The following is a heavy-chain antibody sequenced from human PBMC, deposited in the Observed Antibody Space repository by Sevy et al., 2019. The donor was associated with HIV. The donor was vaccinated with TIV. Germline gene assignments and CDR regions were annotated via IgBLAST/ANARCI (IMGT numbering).Heavy chain of an antibody. CDR3: XXXXXXXXXGYNWFDP. CDR1: GGSISSYY. Sequence: SETLSLTCTVSGGSISSYYWSWIRQPPGKGLEWIGYIYYSGSTNYNPSLKSRVTISVDTSKNQFSRKLSSVTAADPXXXXXXXXXXXXXXGYNWFDPWGQGTLVTVSS. J-gene: IGHJ5*02. CDR2: IYYSGST. V-gene: IGHV4-59*01.